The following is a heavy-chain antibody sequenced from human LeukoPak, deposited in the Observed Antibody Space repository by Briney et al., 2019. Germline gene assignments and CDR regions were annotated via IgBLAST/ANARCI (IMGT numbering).Heavy chain of an antibody. CDR3: ARVVVVTARYFDY. CDR1: GGSFSGYY. CDR2: INHSGST. J-gene: IGHJ4*02. Sequence: PSETLSLTCAVYGGSFSGYYWSWIRQPPGKGLEWIGEINHSGSTNYNPSLKSRVTISVDTSKNQFSLKLSSVTAADTAVYYCARVVVVTARYFDYWGQRTLVTVSS. V-gene: IGHV4-34*01. D-gene: IGHD2-21*02.